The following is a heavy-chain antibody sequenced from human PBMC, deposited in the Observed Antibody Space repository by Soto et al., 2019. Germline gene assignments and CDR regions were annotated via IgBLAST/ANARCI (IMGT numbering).Heavy chain of an antibody. CDR1: GGSISSGDYY. V-gene: IGHV4-30-4*01. J-gene: IGHJ4*02. CDR3: ARGCGFGATTIDY. Sequence: SETLSLTCTVSGGSISSGDYYWSWIRQPPGKGLEWIGYIYYSGSTYYNPSLKSRVTISVDTSKNQFSLKLSSVTAADTAVYYCARGCGFGATTIDYWGQGTLVTVSS. CDR2: IYYSGST. D-gene: IGHD3-10*01.